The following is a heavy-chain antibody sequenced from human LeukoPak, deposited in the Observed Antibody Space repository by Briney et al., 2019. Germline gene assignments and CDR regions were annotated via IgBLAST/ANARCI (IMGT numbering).Heavy chain of an antibody. CDR3: ARSPYSGYDSPGGGGMDV. CDR1: GFTFSSYS. V-gene: IGHV3-21*01. D-gene: IGHD5-12*01. Sequence: GGSLRLSSAASGFTFSSYSMNWVRQAPGKGLEWVSSISSSSSYIYYADSVKGRFTISRDNAKNSLYLLMNSLRAEDTAVYYCARSPYSGYDSPGGGGMDVWGQGTTVTVSS. CDR2: ISSSSSYI. J-gene: IGHJ6*02.